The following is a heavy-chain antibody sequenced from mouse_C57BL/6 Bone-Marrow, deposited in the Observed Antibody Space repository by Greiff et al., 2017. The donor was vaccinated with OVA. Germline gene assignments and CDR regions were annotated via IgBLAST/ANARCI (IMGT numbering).Heavy chain of an antibody. CDR3: ARDDYYGSSYNYAMDY. D-gene: IGHD1-1*01. CDR2: IDPSDSYT. V-gene: IGHV1-50*01. CDR1: GYTFTSYW. Sequence: VQLQQPGAELVKPGASVKLSCKASGYTFTSYWMQWVKQRPGQGLEWIGEIDPSDSYTNYNQKFKGKATLTVDTSSSTAYMQLSSLTSEYSAVYYCARDDYYGSSYNYAMDYWGQGTSVTVSS. J-gene: IGHJ4*01.